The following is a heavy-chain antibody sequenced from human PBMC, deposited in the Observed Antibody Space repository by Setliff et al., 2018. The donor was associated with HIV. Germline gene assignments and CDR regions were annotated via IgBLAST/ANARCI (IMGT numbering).Heavy chain of an antibody. CDR3: ARGPSGRAPAPARAPHYYGLDL. CDR2: IYHSGST. D-gene: IGHD2-2*01. CDR1: GYSISSGYY. Sequence: SETLSLTCTVSGYSISSGYYWGWIRQPPGKGLEWIGSIYHSGSTYYNPSLKSRVTISVDTSKNQFSLELSSVTAADTAVYYCARGPSGRAPAPARAPHYYGLDLWGPGTTVTVSS. J-gene: IGHJ6*01. V-gene: IGHV4-38-2*02.